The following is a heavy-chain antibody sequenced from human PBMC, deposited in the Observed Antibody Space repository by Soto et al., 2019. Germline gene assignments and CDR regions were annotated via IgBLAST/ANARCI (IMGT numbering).Heavy chain of an antibody. D-gene: IGHD4-17*01. V-gene: IGHV4-30-4*01. CDR1: GGSISSGDYY. Sequence: SETLSLTCTVSGGSISSGDYYWSWIRQPPGKGLEWIGYIYYSGSTYYNPSLKSRVTISVDTSKNQFSLKLSSVTAADTAVYYCARDSPYDYGDYYYFDYWGQGTLVTVSS. CDR2: IYYSGST. CDR3: ARDSPYDYGDYYYFDY. J-gene: IGHJ4*02.